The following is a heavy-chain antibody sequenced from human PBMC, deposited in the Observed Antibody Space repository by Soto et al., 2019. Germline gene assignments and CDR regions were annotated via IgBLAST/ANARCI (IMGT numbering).Heavy chain of an antibody. Sequence: EVQLVESGGGLVEPGGSLRLSCAASGFTFSDHFMDWVRQAPGKGLEWVGRTKNRALGYMTEYAASVKGRVSISRDDSKNSLSLHMISLKTEDTAMYYCARWIAGVGYWGLGTLVTVSS. CDR2: TKNRALGYMT. D-gene: IGHD6-13*01. CDR1: GFTFSDHF. J-gene: IGHJ4*02. V-gene: IGHV3-72*01. CDR3: ARWIAGVGY.